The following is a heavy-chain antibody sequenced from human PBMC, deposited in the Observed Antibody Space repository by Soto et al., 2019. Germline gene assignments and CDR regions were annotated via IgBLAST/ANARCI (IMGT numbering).Heavy chain of an antibody. CDR3: ARGYGDSRYGMDV. J-gene: IGHJ6*02. Sequence: SETLSLTCTVSGGSISSSSYYWGWIRQPPGKGLEWIGYMYHSGSTYYNPSLKSRVTISIDRSKNQFSLKLSSVTAADTAVYYCARGYGDSRYGMDVWGQGTTVT. V-gene: IGHV4-39*07. CDR1: GGSISSSSYY. D-gene: IGHD4-17*01. CDR2: MYHSGST.